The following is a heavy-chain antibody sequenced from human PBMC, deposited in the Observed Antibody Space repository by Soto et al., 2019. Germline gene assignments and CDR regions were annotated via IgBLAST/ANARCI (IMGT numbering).Heavy chain of an antibody. CDR2: MNQDGSEI. J-gene: IGHJ4*02. Sequence: GGSLRLSCVGSGFTFSSFWICWIRQTPGKGLEWVTNMNQDGSEIAYADSVKGRFTVSRDNAKNAVYLQMNSLTVEDTAVYFCARDVSYQRVDHGGQGALLTVSS. CDR1: GFTFSSFW. CDR3: ARDVSYQRVDH. V-gene: IGHV3-7*01. D-gene: IGHD3-16*02.